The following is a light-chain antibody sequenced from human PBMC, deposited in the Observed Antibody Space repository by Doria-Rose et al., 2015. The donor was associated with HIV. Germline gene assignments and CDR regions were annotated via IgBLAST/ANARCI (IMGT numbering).Light chain of an antibody. CDR3: QQRSNWPPIFT. J-gene: IGKJ3*01. Sequence: EIVLTQSPATLSLSPGERATLSCRASQSVSSNLAWYQQKSGQAPRLLIYDASNRATGIPARFSGSGSGTDFTLTISSLEPEDFAVYFCQQRSNWPPIFTFGPGTKVDI. CDR2: DAS. V-gene: IGKV3-11*01. CDR1: QSVSSN.